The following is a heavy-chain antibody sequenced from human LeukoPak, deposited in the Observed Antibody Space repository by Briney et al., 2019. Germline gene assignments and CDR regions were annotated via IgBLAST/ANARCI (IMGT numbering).Heavy chain of an antibody. J-gene: IGHJ3*02. Sequence: GGSLRLSCAASGFTFSSYSMNWVRQAPGKGLGWVSSISSSSSYIYYADSVKGRFTISRDNAKNSLYLQMNSLRAEDTAVYYCARDLSGRDHDAFGIWGQGTMVTVSS. V-gene: IGHV3-21*01. D-gene: IGHD5-12*01. CDR1: GFTFSSYS. CDR2: ISSSSSYI. CDR3: ARDLSGRDHDAFGI.